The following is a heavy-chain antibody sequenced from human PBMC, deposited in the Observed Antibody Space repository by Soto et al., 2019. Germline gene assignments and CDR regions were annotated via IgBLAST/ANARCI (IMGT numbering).Heavy chain of an antibody. Sequence: HPGGSLRLSCAASKFTFDTYSMNWVRQAPGKGLEWLSYISGSSSTIYYADSVEGRFTVSRDNAKNSLYLQMNSLRDEDTAVYYCARDDGRLTIFGKIIFSVFVIWGQGTMVT. CDR2: ISGSSSTI. V-gene: IGHV3-48*02. J-gene: IGHJ3*02. CDR1: KFTFDTYS. D-gene: IGHD3-3*01. CDR3: ARDDGRLTIFGKIIFSVFVI.